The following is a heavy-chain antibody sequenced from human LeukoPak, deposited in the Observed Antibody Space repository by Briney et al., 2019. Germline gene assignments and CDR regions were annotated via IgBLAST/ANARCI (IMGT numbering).Heavy chain of an antibody. V-gene: IGHV3-23*01. CDR3: AKGQYCSSTSCYAAPFDY. CDR1: GFTFSSYA. Sequence: GGSLRLSCAASGFTFSSYAMSWVRQAPGKGLEWVSAISGSGGSTYYADSVKGRFTISRDNSKNTLYLQMNSLRAEDTAVYYCAKGQYCSSTSCYAAPFDYWGQGTLVTVSS. D-gene: IGHD2-2*01. J-gene: IGHJ4*02. CDR2: ISGSGGST.